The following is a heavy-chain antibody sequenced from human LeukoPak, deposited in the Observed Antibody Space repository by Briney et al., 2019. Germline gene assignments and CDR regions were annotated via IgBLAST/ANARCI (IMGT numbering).Heavy chain of an antibody. J-gene: IGHJ4*02. D-gene: IGHD5-24*01. CDR1: GFTFSSYA. V-gene: IGHV3-23*01. CDR2: ISGSGGST. Sequence: GGSLRVSCAASGFTFSSYAMSWVRQAPGKGLEWVSAISGSGGSTYYADSVKGRFTISRDNSKNTLYLQMNSLRAEDTAVYYCAKDDEERWLPDYWGQGTLVTVSS. CDR3: AKDDEERWLPDY.